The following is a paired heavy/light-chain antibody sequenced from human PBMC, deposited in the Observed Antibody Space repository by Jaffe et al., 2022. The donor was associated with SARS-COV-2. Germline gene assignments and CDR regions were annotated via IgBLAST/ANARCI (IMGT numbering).Heavy chain of an antibody. Sequence: QVQLVESGGGVVQPGRSLRLSCAASGFTFSTYAMHWVRQAPGKGLEWVAVTSSDEKTKYYADSVKGRFTIYRDNSKNTLYLHMNSLRAEDTAVYYCARAEGFKLDVWGKGTTVTVSS. V-gene: IGHV3-30*04. CDR2: TSSDEKTK. J-gene: IGHJ6*03. D-gene: IGHD3-3*01. CDR3: ARAEGFKLDV. CDR1: GFTFSTYA.
Light chain of an antibody. CDR3: AAWDDSLSGRGV. CDR1: SSNIGSNY. J-gene: IGLJ2*01. CDR2: RNN. V-gene: IGLV1-47*01. Sequence: QSVLTQPPSASGTPGQRVTISCSGSSSNIGSNYVYWYQQLPGTAPKLLISRNNQRPSGVPDRFSGSKSGTSGFLAISGLRSEDEADYYCAAWDDSLSGRGVFGGGTKLTVL.